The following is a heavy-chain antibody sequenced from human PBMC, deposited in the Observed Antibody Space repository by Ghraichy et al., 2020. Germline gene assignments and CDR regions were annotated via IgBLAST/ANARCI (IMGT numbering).Heavy chain of an antibody. D-gene: IGHD6-13*01. Sequence: GESLNISCAASGFTFSSYWMSWVRQAPGKGLEWVANIKQDGSEKYYVDSVKGRFTISRDNAKNSLYLQMNSLRAEDTAVYYCARVEGSSWGIYYYYYYMDVWGKGTTVTVSS. J-gene: IGHJ6*03. CDR1: GFTFSSYW. CDR3: ARVEGSSWGIYYYYYYMDV. V-gene: IGHV3-7*03. CDR2: IKQDGSEK.